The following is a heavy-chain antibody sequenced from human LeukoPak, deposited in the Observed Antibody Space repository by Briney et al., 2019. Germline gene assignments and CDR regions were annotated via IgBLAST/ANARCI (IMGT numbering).Heavy chain of an antibody. V-gene: IGHV1-69*04. Sequence: SVKVSCKASGGTFSSYAISWVRQAPGQGLEWMGRIIPILGIANYAQKFQGRVTITADKSTSTAYMELSSLRSEDTAVHYCARDLVTMVRGVIIRWFDPWGQGTLVTVSS. D-gene: IGHD3-10*01. J-gene: IGHJ5*02. CDR3: ARDLVTMVRGVIIRWFDP. CDR2: IIPILGIA. CDR1: GGTFSSYA.